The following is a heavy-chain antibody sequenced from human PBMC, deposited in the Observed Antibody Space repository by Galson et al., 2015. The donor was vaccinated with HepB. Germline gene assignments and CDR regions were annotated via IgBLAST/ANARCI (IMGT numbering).Heavy chain of an antibody. Sequence: SLRLSCAASGFTFSNAWMNWVRQAPGKGLEWVGRIKSKTDGGTTDYAAPVKGRFTISRDDSKNTLYLQMNSLKTEDTAVYYCTTDSAAAGPSDYYYYMDVWGKGTTVTVSS. V-gene: IGHV3-15*07. CDR2: IKSKTDGGTT. CDR3: TTDSAAAGPSDYYYYMDV. J-gene: IGHJ6*03. D-gene: IGHD6-13*01. CDR1: GFTFSNAW.